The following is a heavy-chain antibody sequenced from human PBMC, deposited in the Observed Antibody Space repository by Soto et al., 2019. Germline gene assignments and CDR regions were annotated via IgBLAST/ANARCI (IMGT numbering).Heavy chain of an antibody. CDR2: INPNSGDT. Sequence: QVQLVQSGTEVKRPGDSVKVSCKASGYTFTGYYVHWVRQAPEQGLEWMGWINPNSGDTYLAQRFQGRVTMNRDTSIGTAYIELRGLTSDDTAEYYCAKGGAIVAAGTRVYLYNAMDVWGQGTTVTVSS. CDR1: GYTFTGYY. D-gene: IGHD1-26*01. V-gene: IGHV1-2*02. J-gene: IGHJ6*02. CDR3: AKGGAIVAAGTRVYLYNAMDV.